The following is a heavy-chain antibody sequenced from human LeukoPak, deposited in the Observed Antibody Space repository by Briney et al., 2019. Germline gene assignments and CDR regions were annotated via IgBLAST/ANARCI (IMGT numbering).Heavy chain of an antibody. D-gene: IGHD3-16*01. V-gene: IGHV4-39*01. Sequence: PSETLSLTCTVSGGSISSSSYYWGWIRQPPGKGLEWIGSIYYSGSTYYNPSLKSRVTISVDTSKNQFSLKLSSVTAADTAVYYCARQYGFGGVLFPPYYFDYWGQGTLVTVSS. CDR1: GGSISSSSYY. CDR3: ARQYGFGGVLFPPYYFDY. J-gene: IGHJ4*02. CDR2: IYYSGST.